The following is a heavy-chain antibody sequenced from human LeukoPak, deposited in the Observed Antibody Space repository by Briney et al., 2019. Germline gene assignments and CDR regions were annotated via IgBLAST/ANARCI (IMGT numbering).Heavy chain of an antibody. J-gene: IGHJ4*02. CDR3: ARDLRYCSGGSCYSYHFDY. D-gene: IGHD2-15*01. CDR2: IIPIFGTA. CDR1: GGTFSSYA. V-gene: IGHV1-69*13. Sequence: SVKVSCKASGGTFSSYAISWVRQAPGQGLEWMGGIIPIFGTANYAQKFQGRVTITADESTSTAYMELSSLRSEDTAVYYCARDLRYCSGGSCYSYHFDYWGQGTLVTVSS.